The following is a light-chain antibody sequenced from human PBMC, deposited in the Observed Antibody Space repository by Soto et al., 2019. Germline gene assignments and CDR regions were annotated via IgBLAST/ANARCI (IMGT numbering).Light chain of an antibody. V-gene: IGLV4-69*01. CDR2: LNSDGSH. Sequence: QAVVTQSPSASASLGASVKLTCTLSSGHSSYAIAWHQQQPEKGPRYLMKLNSDGSHNKGDGIPDRFSGSSSGAERYLTISSLQSEDEADYYCQTWDTGHVVFGGGTKLTVL. CDR1: SGHSSYA. CDR3: QTWDTGHVV. J-gene: IGLJ2*01.